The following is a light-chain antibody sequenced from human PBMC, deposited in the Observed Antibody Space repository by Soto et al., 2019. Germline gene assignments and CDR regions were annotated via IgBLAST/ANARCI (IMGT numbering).Light chain of an antibody. CDR3: SAYTSSTPYVV. CDR1: SRDVGSYKY. Sequence: QSALTPPASVSGSPGQSITISCTGTSRDVGSYKYVSWYQQHPGKAPKLMIYDVSNRPSGVSNRFSGSKSGSTASLTISGLQAEDEAEYSCSAYTSSTPYVVFGGGTKLTVL. V-gene: IGLV2-14*01. J-gene: IGLJ2*01. CDR2: DVS.